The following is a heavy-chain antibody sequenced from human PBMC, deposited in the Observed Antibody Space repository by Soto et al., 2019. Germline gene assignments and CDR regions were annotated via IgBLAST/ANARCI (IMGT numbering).Heavy chain of an antibody. CDR2: IIPIFGTA. J-gene: IGHJ4*02. V-gene: IGHV1-69*13. CDR1: GGTFSSYA. Sequence: SVKVSCKASGGTFSSYAISWVRQAPGQGPEWMGGIIPIFGTANYAQKFQGRVTITADESTSTAYMELSSLRSEDTAVYYCARDQAPLFYDSSGYYYFDYWGQGTLVTVS. CDR3: ARDQAPLFYDSSGYYYFDY. D-gene: IGHD3-22*01.